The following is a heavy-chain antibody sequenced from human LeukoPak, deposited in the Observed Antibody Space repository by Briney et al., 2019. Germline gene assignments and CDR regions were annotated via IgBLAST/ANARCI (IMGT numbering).Heavy chain of an antibody. D-gene: IGHD3-22*01. J-gene: IGHJ3*02. Sequence: ASVKVSCKASGYTFTSYGISWVRQAPGQGLERMGWISAYNGNTNYAQKLQGRVTMTTDTSTSTAYMELRSLRSDDTAVYYCARDSMYYYDSSGYRAGASDIWGQGTMVTVSS. CDR1: GYTFTSYG. CDR3: ARDSMYYYDSSGYRAGASDI. V-gene: IGHV1-18*01. CDR2: ISAYNGNT.